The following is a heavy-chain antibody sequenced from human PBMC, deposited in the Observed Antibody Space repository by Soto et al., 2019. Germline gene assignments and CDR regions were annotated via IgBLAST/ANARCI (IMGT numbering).Heavy chain of an antibody. CDR2: IYPGDSDT. J-gene: IGHJ6*02. Sequence: GESLKISCKVSGYSFTSYWIGCVRQMPGKGLEWMGIIYPGDSDTRYSPSFQGQVTISADKSISTAYLQWSSLKASDTAMYYCARVYDSSGLYYYYGMDVWGQGTTVTVSS. CDR1: GYSFTSYW. V-gene: IGHV5-51*01. D-gene: IGHD3-22*01. CDR3: ARVYDSSGLYYYYGMDV.